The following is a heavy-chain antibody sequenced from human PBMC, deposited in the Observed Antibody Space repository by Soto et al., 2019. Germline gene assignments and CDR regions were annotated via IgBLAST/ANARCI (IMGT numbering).Heavy chain of an antibody. J-gene: IGHJ1*01. V-gene: IGHV1-46*01. Sequence: ASVQVSCKASGYTFTSYYMHWLRQAPGKGLEWMGIINSSGGSTSYAQRLQGRVTMTRDTSTSTVYMELSSLRSEDAAVYYCARDPRLVALAGTTFYLQHWGQGTLVTVPS. CDR3: ARDPRLVALAGTTFYLQH. CDR1: GYTFTSYY. D-gene: IGHD6-19*01. CDR2: INSSGGST.